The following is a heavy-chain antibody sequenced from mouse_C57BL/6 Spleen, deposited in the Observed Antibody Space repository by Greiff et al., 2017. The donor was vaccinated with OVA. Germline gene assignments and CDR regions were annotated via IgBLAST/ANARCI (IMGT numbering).Heavy chain of an antibody. Sequence: QVQLQQSGAELVRPGASVKLSCKASGYTFTDYYINWVKQRPGQGLEWIARIYPGSGNTYYNEKFKGKATLTAEKSSSTAYMQLSSLTSEDAAVYFCAREGPYGNHYGYFDVWGTGTTVTVSS. CDR3: AREGPYGNHYGYFDV. CDR2: IYPGSGNT. D-gene: IGHD2-1*01. J-gene: IGHJ1*03. V-gene: IGHV1-76*01. CDR1: GYTFTDYY.